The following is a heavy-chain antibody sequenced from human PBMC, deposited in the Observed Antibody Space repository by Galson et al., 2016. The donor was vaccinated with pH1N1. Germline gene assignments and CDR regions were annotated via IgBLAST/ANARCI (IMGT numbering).Heavy chain of an antibody. D-gene: IGHD3-3*01. CDR2: IITYNGNA. Sequence: SVKVSCKASGYTFTNYGISWVRQAPGQGLEWMGWIITYNGNADYAEHLQVRVTITRDTSASTAYMELNSLRSEDTAVYYCARGGTLSDFWSNYYPYGMDVWGQGTTVTVSS. J-gene: IGHJ6*02. CDR1: GYTFTNYG. V-gene: IGHV1-18*04. CDR3: ARGGTLSDFWSNYYPYGMDV.